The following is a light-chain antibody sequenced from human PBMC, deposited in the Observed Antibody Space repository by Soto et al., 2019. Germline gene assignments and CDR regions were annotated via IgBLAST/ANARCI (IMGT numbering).Light chain of an antibody. CDR3: LQYHYWWT. Sequence: EIVLTQSPATLSFSPGERATLSCRASQSVSSYLAWYQQKPGQAPRLLIYDASNRATGIPARFSGSGSGTDFTLTISSLAPEDFAVYYCLQYHYWWTFGQGTKVDIK. CDR2: DAS. CDR1: QSVSSY. J-gene: IGKJ1*01. V-gene: IGKV3-11*01.